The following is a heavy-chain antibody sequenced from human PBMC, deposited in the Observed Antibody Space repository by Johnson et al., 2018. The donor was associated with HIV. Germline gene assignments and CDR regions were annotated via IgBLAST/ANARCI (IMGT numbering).Heavy chain of an antibody. V-gene: IGHV3-13*01. Sequence: MLLVESGGGLVQPGGSLRLSCAASGFTFSSYDMHWVRQATGKGLEWVSAIGTAGDTYYPGSVKGRFTISRENAKNSLYLQMNSLRAVDTAVYYCARALRTALGSPWNGGYDAFDIWGQGTMVTVSS. J-gene: IGHJ3*02. CDR1: GFTFSSYD. CDR2: IGTAGDT. D-gene: IGHD1-1*01. CDR3: ARALRTALGSPWNGGYDAFDI.